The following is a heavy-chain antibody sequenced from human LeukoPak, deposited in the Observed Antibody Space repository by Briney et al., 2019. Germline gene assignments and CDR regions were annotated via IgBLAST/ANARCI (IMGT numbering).Heavy chain of an antibody. J-gene: IGHJ4*02. V-gene: IGHV4-34*01. CDR3: ARLVAVAGTKDPRGFDY. D-gene: IGHD6-19*01. CDR1: GFTVSSNY. Sequence: PGGSLRLSCAASGFTVSSNYMSWVRQPPGKGLEWIGEINLSGSTKYNPSLKSRVTISVDTSKNQFSLKLSSVTAADTAVYYCARLVAVAGTKDPRGFDYWGQGTLVTVSS. CDR2: INLSGST.